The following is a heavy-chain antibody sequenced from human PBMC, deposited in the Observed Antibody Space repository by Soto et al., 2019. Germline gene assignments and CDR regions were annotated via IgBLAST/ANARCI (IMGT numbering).Heavy chain of an antibody. CDR3: AKSLSMATSFDY. CDR2: ISVTGDT. Sequence: EGQLLESGGGLVQPGGSLRLSCAASGFTFSSYAMNWVRQVPGKGPEWVSHISVTGDTYYADSVKGRFTISRDNSKNTLFLQMNSLSAEDTAVYYCAKSLSMATSFDYWGQGTPVTVSS. J-gene: IGHJ4*02. D-gene: IGHD2-21*01. CDR1: GFTFSSYA. V-gene: IGHV3-23*01.